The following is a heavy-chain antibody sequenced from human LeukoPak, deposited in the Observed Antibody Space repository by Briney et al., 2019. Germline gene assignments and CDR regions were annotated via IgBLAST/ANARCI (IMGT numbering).Heavy chain of an antibody. J-gene: IGHJ4*02. CDR2: IDAGNGNT. CDR1: GYTFTSYA. V-gene: IGHV1-3*01. D-gene: IGHD3-22*01. Sequence: GASVKVSCKASGYTFTSYAMHWVRQAPGQRLEWMGWIDAGNGNTKYSQKFQGRVTITRDTSASTAYMEPSSLRSEDTAVYYCARGIDYYDSSGYYHPYYFDYWDQGTLVTVSS. CDR3: ARGIDYYDSSGYYHPYYFDY.